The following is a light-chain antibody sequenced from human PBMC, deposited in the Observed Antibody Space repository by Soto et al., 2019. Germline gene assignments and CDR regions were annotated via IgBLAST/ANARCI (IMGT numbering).Light chain of an antibody. Sequence: QSVLTQPRSVSGSPGQSVTISCTGTSSDVGGYNYVSWYQQHPGKAPKLMIYDVSERPSGVPDRFSGSKSGNTASLTISGLQAEDEADYYCCSYAGNYTDVFGTGTKLTVL. J-gene: IGLJ1*01. CDR1: SSDVGGYNY. CDR2: DVS. CDR3: CSYAGNYTDV. V-gene: IGLV2-11*01.